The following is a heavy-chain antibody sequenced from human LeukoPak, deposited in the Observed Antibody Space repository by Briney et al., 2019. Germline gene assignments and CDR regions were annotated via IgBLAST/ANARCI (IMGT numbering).Heavy chain of an antibody. V-gene: IGHV3-74*01. D-gene: IGHD3-22*01. J-gene: IGHJ4*02. CDR1: GFTFTNYL. CDR3: AKVMGPQYFDTSGSSRAFDY. Sequence: PGGSLRLSCAASGFTFTNYLMHWVRQAPGKGLVWVSRVDSDGTTTSYADSVKGRFSISRDDAKNTLYLQMNSLRADDTAVYFCAKVMGPQYFDTSGSSRAFDYWGQGTLVTVSS. CDR2: VDSDGTTT.